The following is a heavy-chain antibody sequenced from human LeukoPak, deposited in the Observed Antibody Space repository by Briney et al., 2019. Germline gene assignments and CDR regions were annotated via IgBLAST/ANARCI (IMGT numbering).Heavy chain of an antibody. V-gene: IGHV3-9*01. CDR1: GFTFDDYA. CDR2: ISWNSGSI. CDR3: AKDEHYDFWSGNYFDY. J-gene: IGHJ4*02. D-gene: IGHD3-3*01. Sequence: GGSLRLSCAASGFTFDDYAMPWVRHAPGKGLEWVSGISWNSGSIGYADSVKGRFTISRDNAKNSLYLQMNSLRAEDTALYYCAKDEHYDFWSGNYFDYWGQGTLVTVSS.